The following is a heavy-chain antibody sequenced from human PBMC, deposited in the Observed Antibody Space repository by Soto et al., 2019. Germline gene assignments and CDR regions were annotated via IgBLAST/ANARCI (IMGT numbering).Heavy chain of an antibody. Sequence: QLQLQESGPGLVKPSETLSLTCTVSGGSISSSSYYWGWIRQPPGKGLEWIGSIYYSGSTYYNPSLKSRVTISVDTSKNQFSLKLSSVTAADTAVYYCARQEYSYYYGMDVWGQGTTVTVSS. J-gene: IGHJ6*02. CDR3: ARQEYSYYYGMDV. CDR2: IYYSGST. CDR1: GGSISSSSYY. V-gene: IGHV4-39*01.